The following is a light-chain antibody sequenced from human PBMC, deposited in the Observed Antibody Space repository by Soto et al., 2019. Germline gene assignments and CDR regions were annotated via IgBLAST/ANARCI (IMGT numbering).Light chain of an antibody. Sequence: DIPMTQSPSSVSASVGDTVTLTCRASQDISTWLAWYQQKPGKAPNLLIYATSRLQSGVPSRFSGRGSGTDFSLTISGLQPEDFAIYYCQQDHSFPYTFGPG. J-gene: IGKJ2*01. CDR2: ATS. V-gene: IGKV1-12*01. CDR1: QDISTW. CDR3: QQDHSFPYT.